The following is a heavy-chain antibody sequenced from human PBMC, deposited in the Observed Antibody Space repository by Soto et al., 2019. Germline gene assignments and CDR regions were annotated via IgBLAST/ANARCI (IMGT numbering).Heavy chain of an antibody. Sequence: EVQLVESGGGLVQPGRSVRLSCAASGFSFDDYAMHWVRQAPGKGLGRIAGISWNRVSIDYADSVKGRFTISRDNAKNALYLQMNSLRAEDTALYYCAKERIRYLEDWGQGTLVTVSS. CDR3: AKERIRYLED. CDR1: GFSFDDYA. CDR2: ISWNRVSI. J-gene: IGHJ4*02. D-gene: IGHD3-9*01. V-gene: IGHV3-9*01.